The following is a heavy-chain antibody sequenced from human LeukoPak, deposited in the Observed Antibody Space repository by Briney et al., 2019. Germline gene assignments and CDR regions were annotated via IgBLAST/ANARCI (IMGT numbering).Heavy chain of an antibody. V-gene: IGHV1-69*04. CDR2: IIPILGIA. CDR3: ARDSIGSSGYYPIGIDY. D-gene: IGHD3-22*01. CDR1: GGTFSSYA. J-gene: IGHJ4*02. Sequence: SVKVSCKASGGTFSSYAISWVRQAPGQGLEWMGRIIPILGIANYAQKFQGRVTITADKSTSTAYMELSSLRSEDTAVYYCARDSIGSSGYYPIGIDYWGQGTLVTVSS.